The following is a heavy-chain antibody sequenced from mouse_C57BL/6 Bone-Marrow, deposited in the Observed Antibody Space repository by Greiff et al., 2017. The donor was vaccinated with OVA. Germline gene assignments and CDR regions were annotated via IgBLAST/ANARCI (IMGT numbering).Heavy chain of an antibody. CDR2: ISSGGSYT. CDR3: ARHRALYAMDY. Sequence: EVQRVESGGDLVKPGGSLKLSCAASGFTFSSYGMSWVRQTPDKRLEWVATISSGGSYTYYPDSVKGRFTISRDNAKNTLYLQMSSLKSEDTAMYYCARHRALYAMDYWGQGTSVTVSS. J-gene: IGHJ4*01. CDR1: GFTFSSYG. V-gene: IGHV5-6*01. D-gene: IGHD3-3*01.